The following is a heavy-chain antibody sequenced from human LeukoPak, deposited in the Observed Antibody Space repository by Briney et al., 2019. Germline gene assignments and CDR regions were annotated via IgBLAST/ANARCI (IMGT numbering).Heavy chain of an antibody. J-gene: IGHJ5*02. Sequence: GASVKVSCKASGYSFTGYYIHWARQAPGQGLEWMGWINPNRGGTNYAQKFQGRVTMTRDTSITTAYMELSSLRSGDTAMYYCARDTCDGDSCYTWFDPWGQGTLVTVSS. CDR3: ARDTCDGDSCYTWFDP. CDR2: INPNRGGT. D-gene: IGHD2-21*01. V-gene: IGHV1-2*02. CDR1: GYSFTGYY.